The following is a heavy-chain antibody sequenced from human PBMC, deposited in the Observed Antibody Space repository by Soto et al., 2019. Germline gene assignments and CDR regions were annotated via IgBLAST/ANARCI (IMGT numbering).Heavy chain of an antibody. CDR2: ISSNGGST. V-gene: IGHV3-64D*06. CDR1: GFTFSSYA. D-gene: IGHD6-19*01. J-gene: IGHJ4*02. Sequence: QPGGSLRLSCSASGFTFSSYAMHWVRQAPGKGLEYVSAISSNGGSTYYADSVKGRFTISRDNSKNTLYLQMSSLRAEDKAVYYCVKHPQRSYRSGWYYFDYWGQGTLVTVSS. CDR3: VKHPQRSYRSGWYYFDY.